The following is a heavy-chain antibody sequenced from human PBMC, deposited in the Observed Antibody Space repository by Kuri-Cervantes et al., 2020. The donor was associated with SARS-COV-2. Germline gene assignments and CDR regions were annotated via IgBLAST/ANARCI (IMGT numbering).Heavy chain of an antibody. CDR2: IKQDGSEK. D-gene: IGHD5-18*01. J-gene: IGHJ6*03. CDR3: ARENGGVVTAMVTYYYYYYMDV. Sequence: GESLKISCAASGFTFSSYWMSWVRQAPGKGLEWVANIKQDGSEKYYVDSVRGRFTISRDNAKNSLYLQMNSLRAEDTAVYYCARENGGVVTAMVTYYYYYYMDVWGKGTTVTGAS. V-gene: IGHV3-7*01. CDR1: GFTFSSYW.